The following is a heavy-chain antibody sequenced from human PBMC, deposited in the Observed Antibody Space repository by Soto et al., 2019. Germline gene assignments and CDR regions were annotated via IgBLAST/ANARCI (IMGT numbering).Heavy chain of an antibody. CDR1: GFTVSGNY. D-gene: IGHD1-26*01. Sequence: EVQLVESGGGLVQPGGSVRLSCAASGFTVSGNYMSWVRQAPGKGLEWVSVINGGGITYYADSVKGRFSISRDNPKNTLYLQMNSLKVDDTAVYYCARGWDGWYFDLWGRGTLVTASS. CDR2: INGGGIT. J-gene: IGHJ2*01. V-gene: IGHV3-66*01. CDR3: ARGWDGWYFDL.